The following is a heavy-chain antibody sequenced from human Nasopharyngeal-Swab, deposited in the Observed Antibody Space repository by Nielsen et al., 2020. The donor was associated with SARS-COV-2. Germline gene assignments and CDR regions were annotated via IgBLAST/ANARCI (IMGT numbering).Heavy chain of an antibody. CDR2: IRSKANSYAT. V-gene: IGHV3-73*01. D-gene: IGHD1-14*01. CDR1: GFTFSGSA. CDR3: TSRNPETGSY. Sequence: GGSLRLSCAASGFTFSGSAMHWVRQASGKGLEWVGRIRSKANSYATAYAASVKGRFTVSRDDSKNTAYLQMNSLKTEDTAVYYCTSRNPETGSYWGQGTLVTVFS. J-gene: IGHJ4*02.